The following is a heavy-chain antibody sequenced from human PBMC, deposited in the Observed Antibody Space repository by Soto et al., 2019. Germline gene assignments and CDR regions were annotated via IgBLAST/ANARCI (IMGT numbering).Heavy chain of an antibody. D-gene: IGHD2-8*01. CDR3: ARPARRGIVLIQTYDYYYYYMDV. V-gene: IGHV3-64*01. CDR1: GFTFSSYA. Sequence: GGSLRLSCAASGFTFSSYAMHWVRQAPGKGLEYVSAISSNGGRTYYANSVKGRFTISRDNSKNTLYLQMGSLRAEDMAVYYCARPARRGIVLIQTYDYYYYYMDVWGKGTTVTVSS. J-gene: IGHJ6*03. CDR2: ISSNGGRT.